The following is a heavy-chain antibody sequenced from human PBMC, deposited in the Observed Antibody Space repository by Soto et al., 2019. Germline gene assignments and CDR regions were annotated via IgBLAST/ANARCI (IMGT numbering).Heavy chain of an antibody. CDR1: GFTVSSNYA. Sequence: GGSLILSCAASGFTVSSNYAMSWVRQAPGRGLEWVSAISGNAVNTYYADSVKGRFTISRDNSKNTLYLQMNSLRAEDTAVYYCAKGAAGPNWFDPWGQGTLVTVSS. CDR3: AKGAAGPNWFDP. D-gene: IGHD6-13*01. V-gene: IGHV3-23*01. CDR2: ISGNAVNT. J-gene: IGHJ5*02.